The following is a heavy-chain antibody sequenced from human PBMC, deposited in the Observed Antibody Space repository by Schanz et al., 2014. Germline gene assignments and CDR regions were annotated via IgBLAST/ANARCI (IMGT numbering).Heavy chain of an antibody. CDR2: IGNGGVTI. J-gene: IGHJ4*02. CDR1: GFPFSDYF. CDR3: VSSGSYSSYAF. D-gene: IGHD3-10*01. V-gene: IGHV3-11*04. Sequence: QVQLVDSGGGLVKPGGSLRLSCTASGFPFSDYFMAWIRQPPGRGLEWVSYIGNGGVTIYYADSVKGRFTISRDNSKNSLYLQMNSLRAEDTAVYHCVSSGSYSSYAFWGQGTLXTVSS.